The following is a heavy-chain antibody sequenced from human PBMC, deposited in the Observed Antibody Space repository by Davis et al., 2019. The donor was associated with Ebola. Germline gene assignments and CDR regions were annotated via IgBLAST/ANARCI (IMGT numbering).Heavy chain of an antibody. J-gene: IGHJ6*04. V-gene: IGHV3-23*01. CDR3: ARSGLSFGVVKYHYGMDV. CDR2: ISGSGGTT. Sequence: GESLKSSCADSVITFSSYAMTWVRQAPGKGLEWVSAISGSGGTTYYAGSVKGRFTVSRDNSKKTMYLQMNSLRAEDTAVYYCARSGLSFGVVKYHYGMDVWGKGTTVTVSS. CDR1: VITFSSYA. D-gene: IGHD3-3*01.